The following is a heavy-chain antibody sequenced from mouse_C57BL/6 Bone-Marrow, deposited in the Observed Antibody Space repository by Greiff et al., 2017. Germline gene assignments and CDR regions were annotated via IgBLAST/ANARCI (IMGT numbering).Heavy chain of an antibody. CDR3: ARYKLYYYAMDY. CDR1: GFTFTDYY. CDR2: IRNKANGYTT. Sequence: EVKLQESGGGLVQPGGSLSLSCAASGFTFTDYYMSWVRQPPGKALEWLGFIRNKANGYTTEYSASVKGRFTISSDNSQSILYLQMNALRAEDSATYYCARYKLYYYAMDYWGQGTSVTVSS. V-gene: IGHV7-3*01. J-gene: IGHJ4*01.